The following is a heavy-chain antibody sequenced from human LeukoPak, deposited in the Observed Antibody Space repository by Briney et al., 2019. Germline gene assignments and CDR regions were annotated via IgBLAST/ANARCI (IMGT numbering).Heavy chain of an antibody. D-gene: IGHD2-2*02. V-gene: IGHV4-4*02. CDR3: ARGPHCSSTSCYMDFDY. CDR2: IYQSGTT. CDR1: GGSFSPINW. Sequence: SETLSLTCAVSGGSFSPINWWSWVRQPPGKGLEWIGEIYQSGTTNYNPSLKSRVTISIDKSKNQFSLKLSSVTAADTAVYYCARGPHCSSTSCYMDFDYWGQGTLVTVSS. J-gene: IGHJ4*02.